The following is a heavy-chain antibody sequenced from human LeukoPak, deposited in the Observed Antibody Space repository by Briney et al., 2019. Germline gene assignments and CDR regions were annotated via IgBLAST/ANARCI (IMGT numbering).Heavy chain of an antibody. Sequence: SGGSLRLSCAASGFTFIDYYMSWIRQAPGKGLEWVAYIITTSGFTKYADSVRGRFTISRDNAKNSLYLQMNSLRAEDTAVYYCARASLQLDYWGQGTLVTVSS. CDR1: GFTFIDYY. D-gene: IGHD1-1*01. CDR3: ARASLQLDY. CDR2: IITTSGFT. V-gene: IGHV3-11*05. J-gene: IGHJ4*02.